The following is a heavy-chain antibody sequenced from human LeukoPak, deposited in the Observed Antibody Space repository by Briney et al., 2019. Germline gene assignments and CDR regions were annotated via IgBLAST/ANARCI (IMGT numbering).Heavy chain of an antibody. D-gene: IGHD3-22*01. CDR1: GYTFTGYY. Sequence: GVSVKVSCKASGYTFTGYYMHWVRQAPAQGLEGMVGISAYNGNTKYAQKHQGRVTMTRDTSISTAYMELSRLRSDDTAVYYCARDLLHVYYYDSSGYVRGAFDIWGQGTMVTVSS. J-gene: IGHJ3*02. V-gene: IGHV1-2*02. CDR2: ISAYNGNT. CDR3: ARDLLHVYYYDSSGYVRGAFDI.